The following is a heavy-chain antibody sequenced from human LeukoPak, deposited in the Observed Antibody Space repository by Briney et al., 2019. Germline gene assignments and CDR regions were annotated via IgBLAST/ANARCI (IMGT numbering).Heavy chain of an antibody. V-gene: IGHV3-53*01. D-gene: IGHD3-22*01. J-gene: IGHJ4*02. CDR2: IYSGGST. CDR3: AKDTYYYDSSGYYEASPSYYFDY. Sequence: GGSLRLSCAASGFTVSSNYMSWVRQAPGKGLEWVSVIYSGGSTYYADSVKGRFTISRDNSKNTLYLQMNSLRAEDTAVYYCAKDTYYYDSSGYYEASPSYYFDYWGQGTLVTVSS. CDR1: GFTVSSNY.